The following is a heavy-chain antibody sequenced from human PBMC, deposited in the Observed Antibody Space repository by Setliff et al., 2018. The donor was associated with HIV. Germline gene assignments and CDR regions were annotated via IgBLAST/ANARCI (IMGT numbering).Heavy chain of an antibody. V-gene: IGHV1-69*05. CDR1: GGGFSNHA. Sequence: SVKVSCKASGGGFSNHAITWVRQAPGQGLEWMGGSIPIYGTPNYAQKFQGRITISTDASTSTAYMELNSLRSEDTAVYYCAREDYYDSYWGQGTLVTVSS. CDR3: AREDYYDSY. CDR2: SIPIYGTP. D-gene: IGHD3-22*01. J-gene: IGHJ4*02.